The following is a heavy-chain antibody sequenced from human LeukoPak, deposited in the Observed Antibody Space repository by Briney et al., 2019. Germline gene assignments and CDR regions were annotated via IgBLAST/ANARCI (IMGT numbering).Heavy chain of an antibody. CDR3: AKVQQLVDIFDY. CDR2: ISGSGGST. D-gene: IGHD6-6*01. CDR1: GFTFSNAW. J-gene: IGHJ4*02. Sequence: GGSLRLSCAASGFTFSNAWMSWVRQAPGKGLEWVSAISGSGGSTYYADSVKGRFTISRDNSKNTLYLQMNSLRAEDTAVYYCAKVQQLVDIFDYWGQGTLVTVSS. V-gene: IGHV3-23*01.